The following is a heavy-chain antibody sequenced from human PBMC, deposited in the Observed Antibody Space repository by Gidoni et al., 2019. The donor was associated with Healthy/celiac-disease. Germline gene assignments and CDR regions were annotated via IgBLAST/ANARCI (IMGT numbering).Heavy chain of an antibody. CDR2: INSDGSST. CDR3: ARERGRIAAAGTDIYYYGMDV. CDR1: GFTFSSYW. J-gene: IGHJ6*02. D-gene: IGHD6-13*01. V-gene: IGHV3-74*01. Sequence: EVQLVESGGGLVQPGGSLRLSCAASGFTFSSYWMHWVRQAPGKGLVWVSRINSDGSSTSYAASVKGRFTISRDNAKNTLYLQMNSLRAEDTAVYYCARERGRIAAAGTDIYYYGMDVWGQGTTVTVSS.